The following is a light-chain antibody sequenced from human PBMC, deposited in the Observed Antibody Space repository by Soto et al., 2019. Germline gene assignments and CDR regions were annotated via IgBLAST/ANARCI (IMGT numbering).Light chain of an antibody. CDR3: CSYAGRYSWL. Sequence: QSALTQPRSVSGSPGQSVTISCTGTSSDVGGYNYVSWYQQHPGKAPKLMIYDVIKRPSGVPDRFSGSKSGNTASLTISGLQAEDEADYCCCSYAGRYSWLFGGGTKVTVL. CDR2: DVI. J-gene: IGLJ3*02. V-gene: IGLV2-11*01. CDR1: SSDVGGYNY.